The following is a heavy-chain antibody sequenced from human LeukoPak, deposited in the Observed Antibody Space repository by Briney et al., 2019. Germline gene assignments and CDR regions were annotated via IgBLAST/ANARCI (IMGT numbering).Heavy chain of an antibody. CDR2: IIPILGIA. Sequence: SVKVSCKASGGTFSSYAISWVRQAPGQGLEWMGRIIPILGIANYAQKFQGRVTITADKSTSTAYMELSSLRSEDTAVYYCARDPHYYYYYGMDVWGQGTTVTVSS. CDR3: ARDPHYYYYYGMDV. V-gene: IGHV1-69*04. J-gene: IGHJ6*02. CDR1: GGTFSSYA.